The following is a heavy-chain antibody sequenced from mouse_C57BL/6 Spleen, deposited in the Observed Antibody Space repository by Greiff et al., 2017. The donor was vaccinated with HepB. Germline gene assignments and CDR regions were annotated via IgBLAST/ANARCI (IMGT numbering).Heavy chain of an antibody. J-gene: IGHJ2*01. CDR3: ARSGYYSLDY. Sequence: QVQLKQSGPELVKPGASVKISCKASGYAFSSSWMNWVKQRPGKGLEWIGRIYPGDGDTNYNGKFKGKATLTADKSSSTAYMQLSSLTSEDSAVYFCARSGYYSLDYWGQGTTLTVSS. CDR1: GYAFSSSW. D-gene: IGHD2-12*01. CDR2: IYPGDGDT. V-gene: IGHV1-82*01.